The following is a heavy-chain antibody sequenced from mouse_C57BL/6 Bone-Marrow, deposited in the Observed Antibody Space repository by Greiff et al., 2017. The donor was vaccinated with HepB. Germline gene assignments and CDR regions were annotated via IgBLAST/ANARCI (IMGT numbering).Heavy chain of an antibody. CDR2: IRNKANGYTT. CDR3: ARYGGYGSRWYFDV. D-gene: IGHD1-1*01. CDR1: GFTFTDYY. Sequence: EVQLMESGGGLVQPGGSLSLSCAASGFTFTDYYMSWVRQPPGKALEWLGFIRNKANGYTTEYSASVKGRFTISRDNSQSIIYLQMNALRAEDSATYYCARYGGYGSRWYFDVWGTGTTVTVSS. J-gene: IGHJ1*03. V-gene: IGHV7-3*01.